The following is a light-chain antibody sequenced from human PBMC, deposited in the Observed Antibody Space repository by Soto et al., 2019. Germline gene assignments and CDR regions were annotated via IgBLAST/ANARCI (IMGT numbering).Light chain of an antibody. J-gene: IGKJ5*01. CDR1: QTISTW. V-gene: IGKV1-5*01. Sequence: DIQLTQTPSTLSASVGDEGTITCRASQTISTWLAWYQQKPGRAPKLLIYDASTLESGVPSRFSGSGSETEFTLTIRRLQPDDFATYFCHSRAFGQGTRLEI. CDR2: DAS. CDR3: HSRA.